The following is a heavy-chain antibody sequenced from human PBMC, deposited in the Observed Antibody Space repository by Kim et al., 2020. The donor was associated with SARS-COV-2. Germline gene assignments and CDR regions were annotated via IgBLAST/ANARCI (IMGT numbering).Heavy chain of an antibody. CDR2: IYYSGST. CDR3: ARELTNDYSNYFDY. CDR1: GGSISSGGYY. D-gene: IGHD4-4*01. J-gene: IGHJ4*02. Sequence: SETLSLTCTVSGGSISSGGYYWSWIRQHPGKGLEWIGYIYYSGSTYYNPSLKSRVTISVDTSKNQFSLKLSSVTAADTAVYYCARELTNDYSNYFDYWGQGTLVTVSS. V-gene: IGHV4-31*03.